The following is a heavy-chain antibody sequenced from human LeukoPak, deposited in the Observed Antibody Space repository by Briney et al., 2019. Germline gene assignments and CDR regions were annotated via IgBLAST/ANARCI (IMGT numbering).Heavy chain of an antibody. CDR2: IYYSGIT. Sequence: SETLSLTCTISGGSVSDYYWSWIRQSPGKGLEWIGYIYYSGITNYNPSLKSRVTISVDTSKNQFSLKLSSVTAADTALYYCARAGRWEGRPHAFDIWGQGTMVAVSS. CDR1: GGSVSDYY. D-gene: IGHD1-26*01. CDR3: ARAGRWEGRPHAFDI. J-gene: IGHJ3*02. V-gene: IGHV4-59*02.